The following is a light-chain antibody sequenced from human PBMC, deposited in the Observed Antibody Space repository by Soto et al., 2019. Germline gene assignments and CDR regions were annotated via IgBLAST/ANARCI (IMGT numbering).Light chain of an antibody. Sequence: QSALTQPASVSGSPGQSITISCTGTSSDVGGFNYVSWYQQHPGKAPKLMIYDVTNRPSGVSYRFSGSKSGNTASLTISGLQAEVEADYYCKSYTSSSTYVFGTGTKVTVL. CDR2: DVT. CDR3: KSYTSSSTYV. J-gene: IGLJ1*01. V-gene: IGLV2-14*03. CDR1: SSDVGGFNY.